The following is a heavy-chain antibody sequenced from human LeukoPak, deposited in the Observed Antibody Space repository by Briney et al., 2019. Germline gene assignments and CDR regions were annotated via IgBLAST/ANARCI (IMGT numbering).Heavy chain of an antibody. J-gene: IGHJ4*02. Sequence: EGSLRLSCAASGFTFSSYAMTWVRQAPGKGLEWVSGISGSGGSIYYADSVKGRFTISRDNSKNTLYLQMNSLRAEDTALYYCAKLRGPTSGAPDYWGQGTLVTVSS. V-gene: IGHV3-23*01. CDR3: AKLRGPTSGAPDY. CDR2: ISGSGGSI. D-gene: IGHD1-1*01. CDR1: GFTFSSYA.